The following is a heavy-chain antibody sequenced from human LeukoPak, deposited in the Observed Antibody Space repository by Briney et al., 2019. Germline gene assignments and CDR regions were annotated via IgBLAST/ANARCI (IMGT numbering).Heavy chain of an antibody. CDR3: ARDALGYYYDSSGRYFDY. Sequence: GGSLRLSCAASGFTFSSYSMNWVRQAPGKGLEWVSYISSSSTIYYADSVKGRFTISRDNAKNSLYLQMNSLRAEDTAVYYCARDALGYYYDSSGRYFDYWGQGTLVTVSS. J-gene: IGHJ4*02. D-gene: IGHD3-22*01. V-gene: IGHV3-48*04. CDR1: GFTFSSYS. CDR2: ISSSSTI.